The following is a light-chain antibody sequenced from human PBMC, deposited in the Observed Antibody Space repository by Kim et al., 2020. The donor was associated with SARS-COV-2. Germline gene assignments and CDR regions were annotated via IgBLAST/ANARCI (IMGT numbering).Light chain of an antibody. V-gene: IGKV1-5*03. Sequence: DIQMTQSPSTLSASVGDRVTITCRASQSFSSWLAWYQQKPGKVPKLLIYKTSILESGVPSRFGGSGSGTEFTLTISSLQPDDFATYYCQQYNNVPITFGQGTRLEIK. CDR1: QSFSSW. CDR3: QQYNNVPIT. CDR2: KTS. J-gene: IGKJ5*01.